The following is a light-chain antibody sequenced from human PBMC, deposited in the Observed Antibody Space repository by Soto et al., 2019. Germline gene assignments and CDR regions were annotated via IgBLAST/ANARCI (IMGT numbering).Light chain of an antibody. CDR3: QHYKHWPPEGT. V-gene: IGKV3-15*01. Sequence: EIVMTQSPATLSVSPGERATLSCRASLGISTSLAWYQQKPGQAPRLLIYDASTRATGIPARFSGSGSGAEFTLTISSLQSEDFAVYYCQHYKHWPPEGTFGPGTRVDI. J-gene: IGKJ3*01. CDR1: LGISTS. CDR2: DAS.